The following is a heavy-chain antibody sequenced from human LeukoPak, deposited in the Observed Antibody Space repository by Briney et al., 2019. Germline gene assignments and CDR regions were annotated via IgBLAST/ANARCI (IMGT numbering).Heavy chain of an antibody. CDR3: ARENGSGSRGLDF. CDR2: IYTSGTT. D-gene: IGHD3-10*01. CDR1: AGSISNYF. J-gene: IGHJ4*02. Sequence: SETLSLTCIVSAGSISNYFWSWIRQPAGKGLEWIGRIYTSGTTNYSPSLKGRVTMSVDTSTHQFSLKLTSVTAADTAVYYCARENGSGSRGLDFWGQGTLVTVSS. V-gene: IGHV4-4*07.